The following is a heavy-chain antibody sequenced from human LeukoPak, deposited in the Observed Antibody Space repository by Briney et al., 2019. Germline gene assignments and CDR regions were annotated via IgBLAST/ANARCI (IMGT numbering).Heavy chain of an antibody. CDR3: ARGRLPGYCSGGSCRATGAFDI. CDR2: IIPIFGTA. CDR1: GGTFSSYA. V-gene: IGHV1-69*13. D-gene: IGHD2-15*01. Sequence: ASVKVSCKASGGTFSSYAISRVRQAPGQGLEWMGGIIPIFGTANYAQKFQGRVTITADESTSTAYMELSSLRSEDTAVYYCARGRLPGYCSGGSCRATGAFDIWGHGTMVTVSS. J-gene: IGHJ3*02.